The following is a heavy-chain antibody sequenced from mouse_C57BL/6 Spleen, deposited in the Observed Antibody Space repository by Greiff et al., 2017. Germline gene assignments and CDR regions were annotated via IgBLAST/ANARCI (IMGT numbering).Heavy chain of an antibody. CDR1: GYTFTDYN. J-gene: IGHJ1*03. Sequence: EVQLQQSGPELVKPGASVKIPCKASGYTFTDYNMDWVKQSHGKSLEWIGDINPNNGGTIYNQKFKGKATLTVDKSSSTAYMELRSLTSEDTAVYVCARYDGYLGHFDVWGTGTTVTVSS. CDR3: ARYDGYLGHFDV. CDR2: INPNNGGT. D-gene: IGHD2-3*01. V-gene: IGHV1-18*01.